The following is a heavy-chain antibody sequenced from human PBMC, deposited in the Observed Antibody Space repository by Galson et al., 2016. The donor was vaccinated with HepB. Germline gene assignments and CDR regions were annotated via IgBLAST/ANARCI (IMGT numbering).Heavy chain of an antibody. CDR1: GGTFNNYA. CDR2: IIPIFGAA. CDR3: ARDNLSYYYDSSGYFDY. J-gene: IGHJ4*02. D-gene: IGHD3-22*01. Sequence: SVKVSCKASGGTFNNYAFSWVRQAPGQGLEWMGGIIPIFGAANYAQKFQGRVTITADKSTSTAYMELSSLRSEDTAVYYCARDNLSYYYDSSGYFDYWGQGTLVTVSS. V-gene: IGHV1-69*06.